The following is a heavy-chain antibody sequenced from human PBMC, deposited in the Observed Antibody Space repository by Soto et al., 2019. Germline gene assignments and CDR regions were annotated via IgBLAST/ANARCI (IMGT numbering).Heavy chain of an antibody. CDR1: GGTFSSYA. CDR2: IIPIFGTA. V-gene: IGHV1-69*13. J-gene: IGHJ4*02. D-gene: IGHD6-13*01. CDR3: ARAPYSSSWSTIDY. Sequence: ASVKVSCKASGGTFSSYAISWVRQAPGQGLEWMGGIIPIFGTANYAQKFQGRVTITADESTSTAYMELSSLRPEDTAVYYCARAPYSSSWSTIDYWGQGTLVTVSA.